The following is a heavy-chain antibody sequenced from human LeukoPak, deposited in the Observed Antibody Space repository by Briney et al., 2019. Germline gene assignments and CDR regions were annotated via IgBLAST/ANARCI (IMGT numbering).Heavy chain of an antibody. CDR2: IRYDGSNK. J-gene: IGHJ4*02. CDR3: AKDRAPYYYDSSGYYYLNY. Sequence: PGGSRRLSCAASGFTFSSYGMHWVRQAPGKGLEWVAFIRYDGSNKYYADSVKGRFTISRDNSKNTLYLQMNSLRAEDTAVYYCAKDRAPYYYDSSGYYYLNYWGQGTLVTVSS. V-gene: IGHV3-30*02. CDR1: GFTFSSYG. D-gene: IGHD3-22*01.